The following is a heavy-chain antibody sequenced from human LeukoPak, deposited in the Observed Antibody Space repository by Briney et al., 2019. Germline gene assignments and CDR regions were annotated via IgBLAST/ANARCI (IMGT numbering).Heavy chain of an antibody. CDR3: ARPRGCNSGRCNNFDY. J-gene: IGHJ4*02. CDR2: MNEYGGDI. CDR1: GFNFGGFS. V-gene: IGHV3-7*01. Sequence: GGSLRLSCAASGFNFGGFSMHWVRQAPGKGLEWVTHMNEYGGDIFYVDSVKDRFPISRDNAKNLLYLQMNSLRAEDTAVYFCARPRGCNSGRCNNFDYWGQGTLVTVSS. D-gene: IGHD2-8*01.